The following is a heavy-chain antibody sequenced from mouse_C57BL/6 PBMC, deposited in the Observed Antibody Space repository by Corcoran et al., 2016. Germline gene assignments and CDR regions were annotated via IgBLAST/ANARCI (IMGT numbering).Heavy chain of an antibody. CDR1: GYAFSSYW. CDR2: IYPGDGDT. D-gene: IGHD1-1*02. Sequence: QVQLQQSGAELVKPGASVKISCKASGYAFSSYWMNWVKQRPGKGLEWIGQIYPGDGDTNYNGKFKGKATLTADKSSSTAYMQLSSLTSEDSAVYFCAREGSWRYYYCDYWGQGTTLTVSS. CDR3: AREGSWRYYYCDY. V-gene: IGHV1-80*01. J-gene: IGHJ2*01.